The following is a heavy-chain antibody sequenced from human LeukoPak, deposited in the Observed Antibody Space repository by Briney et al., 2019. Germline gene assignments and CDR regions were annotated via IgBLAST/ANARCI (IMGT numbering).Heavy chain of an antibody. V-gene: IGHV1-2*02. CDR1: GYTFTGYY. CDR3: ARGYCSGGSCYSSSGYFQH. D-gene: IGHD2-15*01. J-gene: IGHJ1*01. CDR2: INPSSGGT. Sequence: ASVKVSCKASGYTFTGYYMHWVRQAPGQGLEWMGWINPSSGGTNYAQKFQGRVTMTRDTSISTAYMELSRLRSDDTAVYYCARGYCSGGSCYSSSGYFQHWGQGTLVTVSS.